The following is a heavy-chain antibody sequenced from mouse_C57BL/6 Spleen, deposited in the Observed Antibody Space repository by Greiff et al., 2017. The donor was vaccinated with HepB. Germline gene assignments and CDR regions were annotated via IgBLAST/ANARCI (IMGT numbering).Heavy chain of an antibody. J-gene: IGHJ1*03. CDR1: GYTFTSYW. CDR2: IDPSDSET. CDR3: ARERRGWYFDV. V-gene: IGHV1-52*01. Sequence: VKLQQPGAELVRPGSSVKLSCKASGYTFTSYWMHWVKQRPIQGLEWIGNIDPSDSETHYNQKFKDKATLTVDKSSSTAYMQLSSLTSEDSAVYYCARERRGWYFDVWGTGTTVTVSS.